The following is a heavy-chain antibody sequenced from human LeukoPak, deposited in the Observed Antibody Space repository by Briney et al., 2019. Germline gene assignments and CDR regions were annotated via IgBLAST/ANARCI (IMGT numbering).Heavy chain of an antibody. CDR2: IYYNGDT. D-gene: IGHD1-26*01. J-gene: IGHJ4*02. Sequence: PSETLSLTCTVSSGSLSSGGYYWSWIRQPPRKNLEWIGYIYYNGDTHYNSSLESRVTISVDTSKNQFSLKLSSVTAADTAVYYCARDRASTRSGSYFDYWGQGTLVTVSS. CDR3: ARDRASTRSGSYFDY. V-gene: IGHV4-30-4*08. CDR1: SGSLSSGGYY.